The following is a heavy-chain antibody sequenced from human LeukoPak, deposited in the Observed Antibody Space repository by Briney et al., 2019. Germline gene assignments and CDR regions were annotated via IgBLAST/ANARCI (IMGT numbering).Heavy chain of an antibody. Sequence: SETLSLTCTVSGGSISSYYWSWIRQPPGKGLEWIGYIYYSGSTNYNPSLKSRVTMSVDTSKNQFSLKLSSVTAADTAVYYCAREGMTQDAFDIWGQGTMVTVSS. CDR3: AREGMTQDAFDI. CDR1: GGSISSYY. J-gene: IGHJ3*02. D-gene: IGHD2-21*02. V-gene: IGHV4-59*01. CDR2: IYYSGST.